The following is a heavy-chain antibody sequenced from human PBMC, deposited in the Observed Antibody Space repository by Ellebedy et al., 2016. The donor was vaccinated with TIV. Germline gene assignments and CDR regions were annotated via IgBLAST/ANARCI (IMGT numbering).Heavy chain of an antibody. CDR3: ARDTRFIDHQHNWFDP. Sequence: GESLKISCAASGFTFSDYYMIWIRQAPGKGLEWVSYISSCGSSVYYADSVQGRFPISRDNAKNSLYLQINTLRAEDTAVYYCARDTRFIDHQHNWFDPWGQGTLVTVSS. J-gene: IGHJ5*02. V-gene: IGHV3-11*01. D-gene: IGHD2-2*01. CDR2: ISSCGSSV. CDR1: GFTFSDYY.